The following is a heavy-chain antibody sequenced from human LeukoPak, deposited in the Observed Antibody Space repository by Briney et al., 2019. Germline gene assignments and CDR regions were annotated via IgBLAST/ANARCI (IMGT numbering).Heavy chain of an antibody. CDR1: GFTFSSYS. D-gene: IGHD2-2*01. V-gene: IGHV3-21*04. CDR3: GRDMPPPDVAVYY. Sequence: RTGGSLRLSCAASGFTFSSYSMNWVRQAPGKGLEWVSSISSSSSYIYYADSVKGRFTISRDNAKNSLYLQMTSLRAEDTAVYYCGRDMPPPDVAVYYWGQGTLVTVSS. J-gene: IGHJ4*02. CDR2: ISSSSSYI.